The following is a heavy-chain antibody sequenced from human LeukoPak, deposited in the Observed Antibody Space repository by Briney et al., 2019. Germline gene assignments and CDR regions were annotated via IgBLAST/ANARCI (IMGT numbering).Heavy chain of an antibody. V-gene: IGHV4-34*01. Sequence: SETLSLTCAVYGGSFSGYYWGWIRQPPGKGLEWIGEIHHSGSTNYNPSLKSRVTVSVDTSKNQFSLKLSSVTAADTAVYYCARAPPRYSSGWYVPGYYYYGMDVWGQGTTVTVSS. CDR3: ARAPPRYSSGWYVPGYYYYGMDV. D-gene: IGHD6-19*01. J-gene: IGHJ6*02. CDR1: GGSFSGYY. CDR2: IHHSGST.